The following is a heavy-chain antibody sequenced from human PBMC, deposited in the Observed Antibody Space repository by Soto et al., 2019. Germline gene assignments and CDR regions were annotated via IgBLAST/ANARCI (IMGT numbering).Heavy chain of an antibody. Sequence: PSETLSLTCTVSGGSISSSSYYWGWIRQPPGKGLEWIGSIYYSGSTYYNPSLKSRVTISVDTSKNQFSLKLSSVTAADTAVYYCARGRTSGTLFDYWGQGTLVIVSS. J-gene: IGHJ4*02. D-gene: IGHD2-2*01. CDR3: ARGRTSGTLFDY. CDR1: GGSISSSSYY. V-gene: IGHV4-39*01. CDR2: IYYSGST.